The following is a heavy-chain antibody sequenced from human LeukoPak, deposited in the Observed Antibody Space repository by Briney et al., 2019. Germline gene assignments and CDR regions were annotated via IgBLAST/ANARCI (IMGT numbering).Heavy chain of an antibody. V-gene: IGHV1-69*13. Sequence: SVKVSCTASGGTFSSYAISWVRQAPGQGLEWMGGIIPIFGTANYAQTFQGRVTITADESTSTAYMELSSLRSEDTAVYYCARDSRITIFGVVSSGYGMDVWGQGTTVTVSS. CDR3: ARDSRITIFGVVSSGYGMDV. CDR2: IIPIFGTA. J-gene: IGHJ6*02. CDR1: GGTFSSYA. D-gene: IGHD3-3*01.